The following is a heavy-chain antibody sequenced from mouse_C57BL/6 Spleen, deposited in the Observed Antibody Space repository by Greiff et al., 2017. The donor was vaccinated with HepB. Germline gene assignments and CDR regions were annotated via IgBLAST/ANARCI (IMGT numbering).Heavy chain of an antibody. D-gene: IGHD1-2*01. CDR1: GYAFSSSW. CDR3: ARFGYYGFAY. Sequence: VKLQESGPELVKPGASVKISCKASGYAFSSSWMNWVKQRPGKGLEWIGRIYPGDGDTNYNGKFKGKATLTADKSSSTAYMQLSSLTSEDSAVYFCARFGYYGFAYWGQGTLVTVSA. J-gene: IGHJ3*01. V-gene: IGHV1-82*01. CDR2: IYPGDGDT.